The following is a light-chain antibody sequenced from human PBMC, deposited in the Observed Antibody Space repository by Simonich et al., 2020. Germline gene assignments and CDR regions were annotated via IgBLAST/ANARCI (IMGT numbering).Light chain of an antibody. CDR3: QQYYSTPYT. Sequence: DIVMTPSPDSLAVSLGESATINCKSSQSVLYSSNNKNYLAWYQQKPGQPPKLLIYWESTRESGVPDRFSGSGSGTDFTLTISSLQDEDVAVYYCQQYYSTPYTFGQGTKLEIK. J-gene: IGKJ2*01. CDR2: WES. V-gene: IGKV4-1*01. CDR1: QSVLYSSNNKNY.